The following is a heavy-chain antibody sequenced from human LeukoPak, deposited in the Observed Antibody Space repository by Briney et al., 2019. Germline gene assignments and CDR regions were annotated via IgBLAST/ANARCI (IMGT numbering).Heavy chain of an antibody. Sequence: PGGSLRLSCAASGFTFSSYWMSWVRQAPGKGLEWVANIKQDGSEKYYVDPVKGRFTISRDNAKNSLYLQMNSLRAEDTAVYYCARGPTKSARRGGYYMDVWGKGTTVTVSS. CDR2: IKQDGSEK. J-gene: IGHJ6*03. CDR3: ARGPTKSARRGGYYMDV. CDR1: GFTFSSYW. V-gene: IGHV3-7*01. D-gene: IGHD1-26*01.